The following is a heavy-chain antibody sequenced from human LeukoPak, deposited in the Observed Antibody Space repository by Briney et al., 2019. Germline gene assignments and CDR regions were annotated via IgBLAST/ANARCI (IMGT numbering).Heavy chain of an antibody. CDR3: TRADSYGDFDY. Sequence: ASVKVSCKASGYTFTSYYIHWVRQAPGQGLEWMGIIDPTGGRTTYAQKFQGRVTMTRDTSTSTVHMDLSSLRSEDTAVYFCTRADSYGDFDYWGQGTQVTVSS. J-gene: IGHJ4*02. CDR1: GYTFTSYY. D-gene: IGHD3-10*01. V-gene: IGHV1-46*01. CDR2: IDPTGGRT.